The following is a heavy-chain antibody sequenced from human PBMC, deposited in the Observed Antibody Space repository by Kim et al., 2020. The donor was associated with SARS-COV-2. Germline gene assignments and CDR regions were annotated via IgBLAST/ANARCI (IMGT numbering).Heavy chain of an antibody. D-gene: IGHD5-12*01. CDR1: GFTFSNAW. CDR3: TTDGRRWLQFYYYYGMDV. V-gene: IGHV3-15*01. J-gene: IGHJ6*02. CDR2: IKSKTDGGTT. Sequence: GGSLRLSCAASGFTFSNAWMSWVRQAPGKGLEWVGRIKSKTDGGTTDYAAPVKGRFTISRDDSKNTLYLQMNSLKTEDTAVYYCTTDGRRWLQFYYYYGMDVWGQGTTVTVSS.